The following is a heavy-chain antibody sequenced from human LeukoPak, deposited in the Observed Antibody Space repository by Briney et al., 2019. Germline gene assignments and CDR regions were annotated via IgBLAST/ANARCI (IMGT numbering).Heavy chain of an antibody. V-gene: IGHV5-51*01. D-gene: IGHD4-23*01. J-gene: IGHJ3*02. CDR3: ATERGLGYGGAFDI. Sequence: GESLKISCRGSGYSFTSYWIGWVRQMPGKGLEWMGIVYPGDSDTRFSPSFQGQITISADKSITTAYLQWSSLKASDTAMYYCATERGLGYGGAFDIWGQGTMVTVSS. CDR1: GYSFTSYW. CDR2: VYPGDSDT.